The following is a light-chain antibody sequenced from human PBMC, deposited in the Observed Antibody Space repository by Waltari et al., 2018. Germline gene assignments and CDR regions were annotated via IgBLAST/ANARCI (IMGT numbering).Light chain of an antibody. CDR3: QQRADWPLT. CDR2: HAY. J-gene: IGKJ4*01. CDR1: QSIQRY. Sequence: EIVLTQSPATLSLSPGGRATLSCRASQSIQRYLGWYQQKPGQAPRLLIYHAYNRATGVPARFSGSGSETDFTLTISSLEPEDSAIYYRQQRADWPLTFGGGTTVEIK. V-gene: IGKV3-11*01.